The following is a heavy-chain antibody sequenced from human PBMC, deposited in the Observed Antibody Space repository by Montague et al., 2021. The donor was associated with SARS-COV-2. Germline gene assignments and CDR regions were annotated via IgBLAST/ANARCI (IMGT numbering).Heavy chain of an antibody. D-gene: IGHD5-12*01. J-gene: IGHJ4*02. CDR1: GDSISYFY. CDR2: IYYSGST. V-gene: IGHV4-39*01. Sequence: SETLSLTCTVSGDSISYFYWSWIRQPPGKGLEWIGSIYYSGSTYYSPSLKSRVTISVDTSKNQFSLKLSSVTAADTAVYYCARHERQWLRLYPYYFDYWGQGTLVTVSS. CDR3: ARHERQWLRLYPYYFDY.